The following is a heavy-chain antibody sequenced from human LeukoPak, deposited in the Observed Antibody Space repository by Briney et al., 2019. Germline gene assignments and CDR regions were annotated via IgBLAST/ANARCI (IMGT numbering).Heavy chain of an antibody. CDR2: ISGSGGST. CDR1: GFTFSSYA. CDR3: GRGLTVAGGTDY. Sequence: PGGSLRLSCAASGFTFSSYAMSWVRQAPGKGLEWVSAISGSGGSTYYADSVKGRFTISRDNSKNTLYLQMNSLRVEDTAVYYCGRGLTVAGGTDYWGQGTLVTVSS. J-gene: IGHJ4*02. D-gene: IGHD6-13*01. V-gene: IGHV3-23*01.